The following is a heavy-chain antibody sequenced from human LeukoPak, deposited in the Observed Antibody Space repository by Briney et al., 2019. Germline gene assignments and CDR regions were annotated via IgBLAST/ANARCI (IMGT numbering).Heavy chain of an antibody. Sequence: ASVKVSCKASGYTFNDYYIHWVRQGPRQGPEWMGWISPKSGVTNYEQKFQGRVTMARDTSLSTAYMELSSLRSDDTAVYFCARALGSYYDTSVYQAYWGQGTLVTVTS. D-gene: IGHD3-22*01. CDR2: ISPKSGVT. CDR1: GYTFNDYY. V-gene: IGHV1-2*02. J-gene: IGHJ4*02. CDR3: ARALGSYYDTSVYQAY.